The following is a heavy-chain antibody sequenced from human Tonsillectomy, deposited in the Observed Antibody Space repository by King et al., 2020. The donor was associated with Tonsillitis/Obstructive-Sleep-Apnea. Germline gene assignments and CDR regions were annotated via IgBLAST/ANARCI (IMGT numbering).Heavy chain of an antibody. Sequence: QLVQSGAEVKKPGSSVKVSCKTSGGSFSIHAINWVRQAPGQGLEWIGGIIPVFGTANYAQKLQGRVTIIADESSTTAYMELSSLQPDDSAMYYCARVNSGPTIGNAFDVWGQGAVVTVSS. V-gene: IGHV1-69*01. CDR1: GGSFSIHA. CDR3: ARVNSGPTIGNAFDV. CDR2: IIPVFGTA. D-gene: IGHD2-2*01. J-gene: IGHJ3*01.